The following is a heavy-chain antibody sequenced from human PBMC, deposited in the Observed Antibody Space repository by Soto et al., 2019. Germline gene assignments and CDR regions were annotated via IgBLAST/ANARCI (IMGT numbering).Heavy chain of an antibody. Sequence: ASVKVSCKASGGFNNYAVSWVRQAPGQGLEWMGVTIPELGTSNYAQRLQGRVTITVDKATNTAYLNLTTLTSEDTAIYYCARTSMTRIGYWGQGTLVTVCS. CDR1: GGFNNYA. D-gene: IGHD3-22*01. V-gene: IGHV1-69*10. CDR3: ARTSMTRIGY. CDR2: TIPELGTS. J-gene: IGHJ4*02.